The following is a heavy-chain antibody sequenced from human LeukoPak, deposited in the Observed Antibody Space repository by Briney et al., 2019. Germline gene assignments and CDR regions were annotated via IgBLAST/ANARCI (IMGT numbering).Heavy chain of an antibody. J-gene: IGHJ4*02. Sequence: EASVKVSCKASGYTFTRYGVAWVRQAPGQGLEWVGWISVNNGNTRYAQKFQGRVTMTTDTSTSTVYMELRSLRSDDTAVYYCARGSPRMATTDFDYWGQGTLVTVSS. CDR3: ARGSPRMATTDFDY. D-gene: IGHD5-24*01. V-gene: IGHV1-18*01. CDR1: GYTFTRYG. CDR2: ISVNNGNT.